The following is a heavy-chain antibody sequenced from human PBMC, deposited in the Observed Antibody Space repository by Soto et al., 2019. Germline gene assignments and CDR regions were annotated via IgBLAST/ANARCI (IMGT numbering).Heavy chain of an antibody. CDR3: ARESTSGLDY. CDR1: GGSFGIYP. CDR2: VNPILNVA. V-gene: IGHV1-69*04. Sequence: QVQLVQSGAEVKKPGSSVKFSCQTSGGSFGIYPISWVRQAPGQGLEWVGRVNPILNVANYTQKLNGRLTLNADKSTTTAYMELSSLTSEDPAVYYCARESTSGLDYWGQGTLVTVSS. D-gene: IGHD2-2*01. J-gene: IGHJ4*02.